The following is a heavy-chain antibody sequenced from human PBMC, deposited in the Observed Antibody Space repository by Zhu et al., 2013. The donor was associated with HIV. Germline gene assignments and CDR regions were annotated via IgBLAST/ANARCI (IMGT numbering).Heavy chain of an antibody. CDR2: IVVGSGNT. D-gene: IGHD3-10*01. J-gene: IGHJ4*02. CDR1: EFTFIRSA. Sequence: QLVQSGPEVKKPGTSVKVSCKASEFTFIRSAVQWVRQARGQRLEWIGWIVVGSGNTNYAQKFQERVTITRDMSTNTAYMELSSLRFEDTAVYYCAADIRFSGSGSFDYWGQGTLVTVSS. V-gene: IGHV1-58*01. CDR3: AADIRFSGSGSFDY.